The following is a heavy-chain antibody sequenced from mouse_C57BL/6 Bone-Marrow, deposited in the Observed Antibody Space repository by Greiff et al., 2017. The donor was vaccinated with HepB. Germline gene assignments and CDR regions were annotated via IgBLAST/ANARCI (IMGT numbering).Heavy chain of an antibody. V-gene: IGHV3-6*01. Sequence: EVQLVESGPGLVKPSQSLYLTCSVTGYSITSGYYWNWLRQFPGNQLEWMSYISYDGSNNYKPSLKNRISITRDTSKNQFFLKLNSVTTEDTATYYCAREDYWGQGTTLTVSS. CDR2: ISYDGSN. J-gene: IGHJ2*01. CDR3: AREDY. CDR1: GYSITSGYY.